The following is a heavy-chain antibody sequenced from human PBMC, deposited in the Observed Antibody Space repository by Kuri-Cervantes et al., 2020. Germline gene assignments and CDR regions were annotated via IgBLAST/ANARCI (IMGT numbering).Heavy chain of an antibody. CDR2: ISYDGSNK. V-gene: IGHV3-30-3*01. CDR3: AREDTARGWLQQYYYYGMDV. CDR1: GFTFSSYA. J-gene: IGHJ6*02. Sequence: GESLKISCAASGFTFSSYAMHWVRQAPGKGLEWVAVISYDGSNKYYADSVKGRFTISRDNSKNTLYLQMNSLRAEDTAVYYCAREDTARGWLQQYYYYGMDVWGQGTTVTVSS. D-gene: IGHD5-18*01.